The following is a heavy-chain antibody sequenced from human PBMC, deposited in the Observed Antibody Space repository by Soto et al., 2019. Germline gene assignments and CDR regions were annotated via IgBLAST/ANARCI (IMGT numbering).Heavy chain of an antibody. D-gene: IGHD3-22*01. J-gene: IGHJ4*02. V-gene: IGHV3-30*18. CDR1: GFTFSSYG. CDR2: ISYDGSNK. CDR3: AKDSHSPPNYYDSSGYPHN. Sequence: SGGSLRLSCAASGFTFSSYGMHWVRQAPGKGLEWVAVISYDGSNKYYADSVKGRFTISRDNSKNTLYLQMNSLRAEDTAVYYCAKDSHSPPNYYDSSGYPHNWGQGTLVTVSS.